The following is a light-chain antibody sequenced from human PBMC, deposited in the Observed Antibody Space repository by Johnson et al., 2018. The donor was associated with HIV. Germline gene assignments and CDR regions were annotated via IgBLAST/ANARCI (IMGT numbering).Light chain of an antibody. J-gene: IGLJ1*01. CDR1: SSNIGNNY. CDR3: GTWDSSLSAPYV. CDR2: ENN. V-gene: IGLV1-51*02. Sequence: QSVLTQSPSVSAAAGQKVTISCSGSSSNIGNNYVSWYQHLPGTAPKLLIYENNKRPSGIPDRFSGSKSGTSATLGITGLQTGDEADYYCGTWDSSLSAPYVFGTGTKVTVL.